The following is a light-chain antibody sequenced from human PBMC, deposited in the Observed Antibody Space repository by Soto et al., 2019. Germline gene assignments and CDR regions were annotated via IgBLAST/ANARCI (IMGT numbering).Light chain of an antibody. CDR1: QSVSSSY. J-gene: IGKJ1*01. CDR3: QQYGSSPLT. Sequence: EIVLTQSPGTLSLSPGERATLSCRASQSVSSSYLAWYQQKPGQAPRLLIYGASSRATGIPGRFSGSGSGTDFTLTISRLEPEDFAVYYCQQYGSSPLTFGQGTKVVIK. V-gene: IGKV3-20*01. CDR2: GAS.